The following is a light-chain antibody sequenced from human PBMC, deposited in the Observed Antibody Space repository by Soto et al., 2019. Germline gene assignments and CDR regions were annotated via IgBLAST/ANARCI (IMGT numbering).Light chain of an antibody. J-gene: IGKJ4*02. CDR2: WAS. Sequence: DIVMTQSPDSLAVSLGERATINCKSSQTLLYTSNNKSYLAWYQQKAGQPPKLLFFWASSRESGVPDRFSASGTETDFTLTISILQAEDVAVYFCQQYATTPRTFGRGTRVEIK. CDR3: QQYATTPRT. V-gene: IGKV4-1*01. CDR1: QTLLYTSNNKSY.